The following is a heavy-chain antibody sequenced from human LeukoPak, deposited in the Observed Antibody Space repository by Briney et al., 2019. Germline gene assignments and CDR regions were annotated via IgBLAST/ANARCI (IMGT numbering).Heavy chain of an antibody. J-gene: IGHJ4*02. CDR2: IWYDESKK. Sequence: PGGSLRLSCVASGYTFSSYGMHWVRQAPGKGLQWVAVIWYDESKKYYKDSVKGRFTLSRAVSKNTLYLQMNRLRAEDSAMYYCARDGGIGLDYWGQGTLVTVSS. CDR1: GYTFSSYG. CDR3: ARDGGIGLDY. D-gene: IGHD2-21*01. V-gene: IGHV3-33*01.